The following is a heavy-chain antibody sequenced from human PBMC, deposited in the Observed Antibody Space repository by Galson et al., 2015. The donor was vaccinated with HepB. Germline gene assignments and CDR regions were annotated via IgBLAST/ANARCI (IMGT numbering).Heavy chain of an antibody. CDR3: ARDRDYDSCAYAF. CDR1: GYTFTNYA. J-gene: IGHJ4*02. D-gene: IGHD3-22*01. CDR2: INTNNGNP. V-gene: IGHV7-4-1*02. Sequence: SVKVSCKAPGYTFTNYAMNWVRQAPGQGLEWMGWINTNNGNPTYAQGVPGRFLFTLDTTSSTAYMQISSLKAEDTAVYYCARDRDYDSCAYAFWGQGTLVTVSS.